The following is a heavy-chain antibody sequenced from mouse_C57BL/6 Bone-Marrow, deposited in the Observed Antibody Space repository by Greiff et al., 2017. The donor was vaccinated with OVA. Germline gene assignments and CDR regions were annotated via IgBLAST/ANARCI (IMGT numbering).Heavy chain of an antibody. V-gene: IGHV5-4*01. J-gene: IGHJ4*01. Sequence: EVQVVESGGGLVKPGGSLKLSCAASGFTFSSYAMSWVRQTPEKRLEWVATISAGGSYTYYPDNVKGRFTISRDNAKNNLYLQMSHLKAEDTAMYYCATDGSSHYAMDYWGQGTSVTVSS. CDR1: GFTFSSYA. CDR2: ISAGGSYT. D-gene: IGHD1-1*01. CDR3: ATDGSSHYAMDY.